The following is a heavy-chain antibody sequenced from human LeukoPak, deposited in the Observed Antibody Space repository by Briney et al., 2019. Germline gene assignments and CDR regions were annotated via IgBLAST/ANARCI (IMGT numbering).Heavy chain of an antibody. CDR1: GFTFSDYY. D-gene: IGHD3-3*01. CDR2: ISSSSSYI. V-gene: IGHV3-11*06. J-gene: IGHJ4*02. Sequence: PGGSLRLSCAASGFTFSDYYMSWIRQAPGKGLEWVSSISSSSSYIYYADSVKGRFTISRDNAKNSLYLQMNSLRAEDTAVYYCASQSYYDFWSGYPKALDYWGQGTLVTVSS. CDR3: ASQSYYDFWSGYPKALDY.